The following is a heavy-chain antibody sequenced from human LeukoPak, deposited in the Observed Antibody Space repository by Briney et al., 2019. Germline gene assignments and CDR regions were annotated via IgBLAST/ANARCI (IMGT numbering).Heavy chain of an antibody. CDR1: GGSISSGGYY. D-gene: IGHD3-22*01. CDR2: IYYSGST. J-gene: IGHJ1*01. V-gene: IGHV4-31*03. Sequence: SETLSLTCTVSGGSISSGGYYWSWIRQYPGKGLEWIGYIYYSGSTYYNPSLKSRVTISVDTSKNQFSLKLSSVTAADTAVYYCARAVYYDSSGYATFQHWGQGTLVTVSS. CDR3: ARAVYYDSSGYATFQH.